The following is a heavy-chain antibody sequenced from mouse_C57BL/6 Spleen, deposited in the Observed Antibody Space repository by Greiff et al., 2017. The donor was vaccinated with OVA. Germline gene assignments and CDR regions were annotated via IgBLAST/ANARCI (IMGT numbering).Heavy chain of an antibody. Sequence: QVQLQQSGAELVKPGASVKISCKASGYAFSSYWMNWVKQRPGKGLEWIGQIYPGDGDTNYNGKFKGKATLTADKSSSTAYMQLSSLTSEDSAVYFCARNPTTVPRYDYWGQGTTLTVSS. D-gene: IGHD1-1*01. J-gene: IGHJ2*01. V-gene: IGHV1-80*01. CDR2: IYPGDGDT. CDR1: GYAFSSYW. CDR3: ARNPTTVPRYDY.